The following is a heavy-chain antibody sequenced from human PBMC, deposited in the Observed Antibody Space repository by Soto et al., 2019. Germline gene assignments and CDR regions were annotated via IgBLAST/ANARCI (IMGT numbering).Heavy chain of an antibody. CDR3: ARDQATLPYYYGMDV. Sequence: ASVKVSCKASGCTVSSYAISWVRQAPGQGLEWMGGIIPIFGTANYAQKFQGRVTITADKSTSTAYMELSSLRSEDTAVYYCARDQATLPYYYGMDVWGQGTTVTVSS. J-gene: IGHJ6*02. CDR1: GCTVSSYA. CDR2: IIPIFGTA. V-gene: IGHV1-69*06. D-gene: IGHD5-12*01.